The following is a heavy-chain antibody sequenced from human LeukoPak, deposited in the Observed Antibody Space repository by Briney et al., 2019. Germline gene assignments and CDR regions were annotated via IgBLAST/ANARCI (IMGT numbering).Heavy chain of an antibody. J-gene: IGHJ4*02. Sequence: GGSLRLSGAASGFTFRTYALSWVRQAPGKGLEWVSGISGSGGSTYYADSVKGRFTISRDNSKNTLYLQMNSLRAEDTAAYYCAKDQQWLAQFDYWGQGTLVTVSS. CDR1: GFTFRTYA. CDR3: AKDQQWLAQFDY. D-gene: IGHD6-19*01. V-gene: IGHV3-23*01. CDR2: ISGSGGST.